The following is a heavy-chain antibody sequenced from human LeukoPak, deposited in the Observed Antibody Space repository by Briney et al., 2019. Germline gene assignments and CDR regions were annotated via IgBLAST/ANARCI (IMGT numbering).Heavy chain of an antibody. CDR3: AREARYSSSWATYFDY. CDR1: GITFSSYS. V-gene: IGHV3-21*01. J-gene: IGHJ4*02. CDR2: ISSSSSYI. D-gene: IGHD6-13*01. Sequence: GGSLRLSCAASGITFSSYSMNWVRQAPGKGLEWVSSISSSSSYIYYADSVKGRFTISRDNAKNSLYLQMNSLRAEDTAVYYCAREARYSSSWATYFDYWGQGTLVTVSS.